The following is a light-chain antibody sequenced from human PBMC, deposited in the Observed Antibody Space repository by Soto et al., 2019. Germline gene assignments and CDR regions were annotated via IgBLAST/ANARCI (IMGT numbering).Light chain of an antibody. Sequence: QSVLTQPASVSGSPGQSITISCTGTSSDVGSYNLVSWYQQQPGKAPKLMIYEVSKRPSGVSNRFSGSKSGNTASLTISGLQAEDEADYYCCSHAGSSTGVFGGGTKLTVL. CDR2: EVS. J-gene: IGLJ3*02. V-gene: IGLV2-23*02. CDR1: SSDVGSYNL. CDR3: CSHAGSSTGV.